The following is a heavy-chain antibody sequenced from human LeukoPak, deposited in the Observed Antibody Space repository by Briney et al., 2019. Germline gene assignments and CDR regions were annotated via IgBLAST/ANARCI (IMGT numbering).Heavy chain of an antibody. CDR1: GFTFSDYY. J-gene: IGHJ4*02. V-gene: IGHV3-11*04. CDR2: ISSSGDTK. D-gene: IGHD6-13*01. CDR3: TSHGSGYYFDY. Sequence: TGGSLRLSCAASGFTFSDYYMSWIRQAPGKGLEWVSYISSSGDTKYYADSVKGRFTISRDNAKNSLYLQMDSLRAEDTATYYCTSHGSGYYFDYSGQGTLVTVSS.